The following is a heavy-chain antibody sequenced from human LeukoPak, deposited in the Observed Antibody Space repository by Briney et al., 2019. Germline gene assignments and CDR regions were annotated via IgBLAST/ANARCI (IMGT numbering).Heavy chain of an antibody. CDR2: IGTAGDT. CDR3: TRDLRGDGYNWN. Sequence: PGGSLRLSCAASGFTFSSYDMHWVRQATGKGLEWVSAIGTAGDTYYPGSVKGRFTISRDNANNTLYLEMNSLRAEDTAVYYCTRDLRGDGYNWNWGQGTLVTVSS. CDR1: GFTFSSYD. J-gene: IGHJ4*02. V-gene: IGHV3-13*01. D-gene: IGHD5-24*01.